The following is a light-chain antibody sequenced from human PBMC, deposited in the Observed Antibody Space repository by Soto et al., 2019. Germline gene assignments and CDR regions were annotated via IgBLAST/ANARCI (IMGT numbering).Light chain of an antibody. CDR2: AAS. Sequence: DIQLTQSPSFLSASVGDRVTITCRASQGISSYLAWYKQKPGKAPKLLIYAASTLQSGVPSRFSGSGSGTEFTLTISSLQPEDCATYYCQQLNSYPFTFGGGTKVEIK. J-gene: IGKJ4*01. V-gene: IGKV1-9*01. CDR1: QGISSY. CDR3: QQLNSYPFT.